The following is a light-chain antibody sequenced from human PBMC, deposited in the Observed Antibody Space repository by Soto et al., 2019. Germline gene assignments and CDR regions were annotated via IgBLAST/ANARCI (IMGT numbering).Light chain of an antibody. V-gene: IGLV2-14*01. CDR2: EVS. J-gene: IGLJ1*01. CDR3: TSSTSDNRSYV. CDR1: SSDVGAYTS. Sequence: QSVLTQPASVSGSPGQSITISCTGTSSDVGAYTSVSWYQQHPGKAPKLMIYEVSNRPSGVSNRFSGSKSANTASLTISGLQAEDEAHNYCTSSTSDNRSYVFGTGTKVTVL.